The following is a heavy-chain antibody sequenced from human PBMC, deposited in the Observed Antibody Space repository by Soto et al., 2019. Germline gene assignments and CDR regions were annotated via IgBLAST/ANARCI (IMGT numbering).Heavy chain of an antibody. CDR3: TTNTAMVPNFYYYYGMDV. V-gene: IGHV3-15*07. J-gene: IGHJ6*02. CDR1: GFTFSNAW. Sequence: GGSLRLSCAASGFTFSNAWMNWVRQAPGKGLEWVGRIKSKTDGGTTDYAAPVKGRFTISRDDSKNTLYLQMNSLKTEDTAVYYCTTNTAMVPNFYYYYGMDVWGQGTTVTVSS. CDR2: IKSKTDGGTT. D-gene: IGHD5-18*01.